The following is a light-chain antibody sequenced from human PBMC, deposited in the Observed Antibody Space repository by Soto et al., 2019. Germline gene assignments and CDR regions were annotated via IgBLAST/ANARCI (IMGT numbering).Light chain of an antibody. Sequence: EIVMTQSPATLSVSPGERATLSCRASQSVSSNLAWYQQKPGQAPRLLIYGASTRATGIPARFSGSGSGTEFTLTISSLQSEDFATYYCQQSYSTPPELTFGQGTKVEIK. CDR3: QQSYSTPPELT. CDR1: QSVSSN. CDR2: GAS. V-gene: IGKV3-15*01. J-gene: IGKJ1*01.